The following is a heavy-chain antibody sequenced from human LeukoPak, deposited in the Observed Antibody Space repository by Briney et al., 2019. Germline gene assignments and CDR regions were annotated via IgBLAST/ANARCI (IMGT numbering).Heavy chain of an antibody. CDR3: ARAEIGPIPDY. CDR2: IIPILGIA. J-gene: IGHJ4*02. D-gene: IGHD2-21*01. Sequence: SVKVSCKASGGTFSSYAISWVRQAPGQGLEWMGRIIPILGIANYAQKFQGRVTITADKSTSTAYMELSSLRSEDTAVYYCARAEIGPIPDYWGQGTLVTVSS. V-gene: IGHV1-69*04. CDR1: GGTFSSYA.